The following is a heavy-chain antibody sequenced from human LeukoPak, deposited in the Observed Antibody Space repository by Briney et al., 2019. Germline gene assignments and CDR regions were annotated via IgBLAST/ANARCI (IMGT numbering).Heavy chain of an antibody. J-gene: IGHJ4*02. CDR2: KSGSGGST. CDR1: GFTFNNYA. V-gene: IGHV3-23*01. Sequence: GGSLRLSCAASGFTFNNYAMSCVRQAPGKGLEWVSDKSGSGGSTFYADSVKGRFTISRDNSKNTLYLQMNSLRAEDTAVYYCAKDRQYSYGYPVYFEYWGQGTLVTVSS. D-gene: IGHD5-18*01. CDR3: AKDRQYSYGYPVYFEY.